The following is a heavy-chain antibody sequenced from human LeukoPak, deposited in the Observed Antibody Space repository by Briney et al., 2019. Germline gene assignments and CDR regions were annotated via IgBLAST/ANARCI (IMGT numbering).Heavy chain of an antibody. D-gene: IGHD5-12*01. CDR2: IYPGDSNT. CDR1: GYSFTSYW. Sequence: GESLKIPCKGSGYSFTSYWIGLVRQMPGKGLEWMGIIYPGDSNTRYSPSFQGQVTISADKSISTAYLQWSSLKASDTAMYYCARRQAVATLGEFDYWGQGTLVTVSS. CDR3: ARRQAVATLGEFDY. J-gene: IGHJ4*02. V-gene: IGHV5-51*01.